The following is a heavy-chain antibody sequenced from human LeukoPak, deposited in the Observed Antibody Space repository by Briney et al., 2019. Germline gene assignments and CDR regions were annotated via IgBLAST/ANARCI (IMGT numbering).Heavy chain of an antibody. Sequence: GGSLRLSCAASGFPFSSYAMYWVRQAPGKGLVWVARIHGDGDNISYADSVRGRFTISRDNAKDTLYLHMNSLRPEDTAVYYCAKRPSDYGDYVSYFDYWGQGTLVTVST. CDR3: AKRPSDYGDYVSYFDY. CDR2: IHGDGDNI. CDR1: GFPFSSYA. D-gene: IGHD4-17*01. J-gene: IGHJ4*02. V-gene: IGHV3-74*01.